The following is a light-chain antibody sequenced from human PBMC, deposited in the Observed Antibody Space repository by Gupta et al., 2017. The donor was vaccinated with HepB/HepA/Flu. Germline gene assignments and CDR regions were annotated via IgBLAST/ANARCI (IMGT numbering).Light chain of an antibody. V-gene: IGLV3-21*02. CDR1: NIGSKS. J-gene: IGLJ3*02. Sequence: SYVLTQPPSVSVAPGQTARITCGGYNIGSKSAHWYQQKPGQAPVLVVYNDKFRPSGIPERFSGSNSGNTATLTISGVEAGDEADYYCQVWDSTSDYVFGGGTTLTVL. CDR2: NDK. CDR3: QVWDSTSDYV.